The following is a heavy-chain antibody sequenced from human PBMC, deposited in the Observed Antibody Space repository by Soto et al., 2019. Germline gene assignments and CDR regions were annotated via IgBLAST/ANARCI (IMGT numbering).Heavy chain of an antibody. CDR1: GYTFTTYG. J-gene: IGHJ4*02. D-gene: IGHD3-10*01. CDR3: AAGSPAFDY. CDR2: ITTDKGKT. V-gene: IGHV1-18*01. Sequence: QVQLVQSGPEVKKPGASVKVSCKTSGYTFTTYGISWVRQAPGQGLEWMGWITTDKGKTTYAQKFQGRVPMTTDTSTSTAYMELRSLRSDDTAVYYCAAGSPAFDYWGQGTLVTVCS.